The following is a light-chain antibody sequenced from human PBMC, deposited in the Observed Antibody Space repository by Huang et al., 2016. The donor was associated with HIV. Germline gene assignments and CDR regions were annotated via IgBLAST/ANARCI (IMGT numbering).Light chain of an antibody. V-gene: IGKV1-33*01. CDR2: DAF. J-gene: IGKJ4*01. CDR1: QDIRNH. CDR3: QQFDNSLT. Sequence: DIQMTQSPSSLSASVGDRVTITCQASQDIRNHLNWYQQKPGKAPNLLIYDAFSLQTGVPSRFSGSGSGTDYTIIISSLQPEDFATYYCQQFDNSLTFGAGTKVEIK.